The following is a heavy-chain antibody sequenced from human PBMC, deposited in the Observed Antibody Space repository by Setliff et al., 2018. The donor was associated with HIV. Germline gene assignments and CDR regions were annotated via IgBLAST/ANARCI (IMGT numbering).Heavy chain of an antibody. CDR1: GGSISSSSYY. V-gene: IGHV4-39*07. CDR2: ISYSGST. Sequence: PSETLSLTCTVSGGSISSSSYYWGWIRQPPGKGLEWIGSISYSGSTYYNPSLKSRVTISVDTSKNQFSLKLSSVTAADTAVYYCARNHSGNYYGYFDLWGRGTLVTVSS. D-gene: IGHD1-26*01. J-gene: IGHJ2*01. CDR3: ARNHSGNYYGYFDL.